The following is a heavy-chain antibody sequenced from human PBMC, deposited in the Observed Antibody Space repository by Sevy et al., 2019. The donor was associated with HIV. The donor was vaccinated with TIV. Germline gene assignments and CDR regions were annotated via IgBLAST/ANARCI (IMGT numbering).Heavy chain of an antibody. V-gene: IGHV3-49*04. CDR1: GFTFGDNA. J-gene: IGHJ4*02. CDR3: TRWKGLQSIFDY. CDR2: PKSKADGGTV. Sequence: GGSLRLSCTTSGFTFGDNAMNWVRQAPGKGLEWVACPKSKADGGTVDHAASVKGRFTISRDDSKSIAYLQMNDLTTEETGVYYCTRWKGLQSIFDYWGQGALVTVSS. D-gene: IGHD1-1*01.